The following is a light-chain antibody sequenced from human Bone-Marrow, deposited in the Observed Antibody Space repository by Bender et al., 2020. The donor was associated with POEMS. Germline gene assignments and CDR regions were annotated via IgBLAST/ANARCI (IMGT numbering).Light chain of an antibody. CDR1: SSKFGSYP. Sequence: QSVLTQPPSASGTPGQRVTISCSVSSSKFGSYPVNWYQQLPGAAPKLVIFNNSQRPSGVPDRFSGSNSGTSASLAISGLLSDDEADFYCATWDDSLNGWGFGGGTKRTVL. CDR2: NNS. CDR3: ATWDDSLNGWG. V-gene: IGLV1-44*01. J-gene: IGLJ3*02.